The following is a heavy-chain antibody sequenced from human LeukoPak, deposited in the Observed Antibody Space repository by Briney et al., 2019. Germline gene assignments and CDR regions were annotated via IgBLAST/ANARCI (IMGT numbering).Heavy chain of an antibody. CDR3: AKPHRGVIKAAPFDY. CDR1: GFTFSSYG. J-gene: IGHJ4*02. CDR2: IRYDGSNK. D-gene: IGHD3-10*01. V-gene: IGHV3-30*02. Sequence: GGSLRLSCAASGFTFSSYGMHWVRQAPGKGLEWVAFIRYDGSNKYYADSVKGRFTISRDNSKNTLYLQMNSLRAEDTAVYYCAKPHRGVIKAAPFDYWGQGTLVTVSS.